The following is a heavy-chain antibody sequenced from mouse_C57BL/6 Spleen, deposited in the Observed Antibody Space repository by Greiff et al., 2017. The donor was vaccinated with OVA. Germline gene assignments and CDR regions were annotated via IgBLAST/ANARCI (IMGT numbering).Heavy chain of an antibody. CDR2: IDPSDSYT. V-gene: IGHV1-50*01. Sequence: VQLQQPGAELVKPGASVKLSCKASGYTFTSYWMQWVKQRPGQGLEWIGEIDPSDSYTNYNQKFKGKATLTVDTSSSTAYMQLSSLTSEDSAVYFCARGGNHVGDYAMDYWGQGTSVTVSS. D-gene: IGHD2-1*01. CDR3: ARGGNHVGDYAMDY. J-gene: IGHJ4*01. CDR1: GYTFTSYW.